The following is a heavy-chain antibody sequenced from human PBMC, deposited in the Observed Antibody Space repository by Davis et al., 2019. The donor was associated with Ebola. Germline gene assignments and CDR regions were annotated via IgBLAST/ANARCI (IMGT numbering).Heavy chain of an antibody. Sequence: AASVKVSCKASGGTFNGFSVTWVRQAPGQGLEWMGEITPIFGSSNYAQRFQGRVTITADESSRTAIMDLSSLRSEDTAKYYCATSEMSTRPIDNWGQGTLVTVSS. D-gene: IGHD5-24*01. CDR2: ITPIFGSS. CDR1: GGTFNGFS. J-gene: IGHJ1*01. V-gene: IGHV1-69*13. CDR3: ATSEMSTRPIDN.